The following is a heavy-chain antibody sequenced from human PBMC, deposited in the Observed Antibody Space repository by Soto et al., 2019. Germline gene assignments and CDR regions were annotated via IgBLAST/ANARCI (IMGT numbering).Heavy chain of an antibody. CDR3: AKDLRQGASGATVYGMDV. Sequence: QVQLVESGGGVVQPGTSLRLSCTASGFTFSTTGMHWVRQAPGKGLEWVAVISYDGSKTYYADSVKGRLTISGDNSRGTVYLQMNSLRPEDTAVYYCAKDLRQGASGATVYGMDVWGQGTTVSVSS. D-gene: IGHD7-27*01. CDR1: GFTFSTTG. J-gene: IGHJ6*02. V-gene: IGHV3-30*18. CDR2: ISYDGSKT.